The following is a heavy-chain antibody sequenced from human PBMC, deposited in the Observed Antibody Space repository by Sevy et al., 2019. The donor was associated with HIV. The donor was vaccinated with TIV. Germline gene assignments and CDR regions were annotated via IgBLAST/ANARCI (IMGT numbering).Heavy chain of an antibody. CDR1: GFTFSSHY. J-gene: IGHJ3*02. CDR2: IDTYGTRT. Sequence: GGSLRLSCVASGFTFSSHYMHWVRQVPGQGLVWVSRIDTYGTRTNYADSVKGRFTISRDNAKNTLYLQLNSLSADDTAVYYCSSEGAYNWSRAGEGAFDIWGQGTLVTVSS. V-gene: IGHV3-74*01. CDR3: SSEGAYNWSRAGEGAFDI. D-gene: IGHD1-20*01.